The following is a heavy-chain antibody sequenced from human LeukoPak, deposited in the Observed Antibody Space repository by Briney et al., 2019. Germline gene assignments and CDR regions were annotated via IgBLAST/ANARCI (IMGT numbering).Heavy chain of an antibody. D-gene: IGHD5/OR15-5a*01. CDR2: ISYSSSYI. CDR3: ASGTASGFSVY. J-gene: IGHJ4*02. CDR1: GFTFTSYS. V-gene: IGHV3-21*01. Sequence: GGSLRLSCAASGFTFTSYSMNWVRQAPGKGLEWVSSISYSSSYIYYADSAKGRFTISRDNAKSSLYLQMDSLRAEDTAVYYCASGTASGFSVYWGQGTLITVSS.